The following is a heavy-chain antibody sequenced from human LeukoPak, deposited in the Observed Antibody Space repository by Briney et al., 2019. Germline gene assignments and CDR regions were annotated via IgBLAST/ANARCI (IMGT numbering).Heavy chain of an antibody. J-gene: IGHJ4*02. Sequence: PGRFLRLSCAASGFTFSSYAMHWVRQAPGKGLEWVAVISYDGSNKYYADSVKGRFTISRDNSKNTLYLQMNSLRAEDTAVYYCARDPEPVYYFDYWGQGTLVTVSS. CDR1: GFTFSSYA. CDR3: ARDPEPVYYFDY. CDR2: ISYDGSNK. V-gene: IGHV3-30-3*01.